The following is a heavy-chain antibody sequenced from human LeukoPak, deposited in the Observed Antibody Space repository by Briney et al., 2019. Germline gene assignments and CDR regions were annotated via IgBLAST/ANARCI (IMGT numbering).Heavy chain of an antibody. V-gene: IGHV4-59*01. CDR1: GGSISSYY. D-gene: IGHD1-26*01. J-gene: IGHJ4*02. CDR2: IYYSGST. Sequence: PSETLSLTCTVSGGSISSYYWSWIRQPPGKGLEWIGYIYYSGSTSYNPSLKSRVTISVDTSKNQFSLKLSSVTAADTAVYYCARAFKWYFDYWGQGTLVTVSS. CDR3: ARAFKWYFDY.